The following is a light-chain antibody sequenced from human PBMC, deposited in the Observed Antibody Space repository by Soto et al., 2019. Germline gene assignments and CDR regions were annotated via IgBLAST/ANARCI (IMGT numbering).Light chain of an antibody. CDR2: DVS. V-gene: IGLV2-14*01. CDR1: SSDVVGYNY. Sequence: QSVLTQPASVSGSPGQSITISCTGTSSDVVGYNYVSRYQQHPGKAPKLMIYDVSNRPSGVSNRFSGSKSGNTASLTISGLQAEDEADYYCSSYTSSSTLNYVFGTGTKVT. CDR3: SSYTSSSTLNYV. J-gene: IGLJ1*01.